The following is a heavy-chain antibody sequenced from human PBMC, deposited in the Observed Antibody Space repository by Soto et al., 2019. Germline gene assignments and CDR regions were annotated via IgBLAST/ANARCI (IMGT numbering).Heavy chain of an antibody. V-gene: IGHV1-69*02. CDR1: GGTFSSYT. CDR3: ARADVVVLVVTGIPYSHYLLAV. CDR2: IIPILGIA. Sequence: SVKVSCKASGGTFSSYTISWVRQAPGQGLEWMGRIIPILGIANYAQKFQGRVTITADKSTSTAYMELSSLRSEDTAVYYCARADVVVLVVTGIPYSHYLLAVWGQGTSVTGSS. J-gene: IGHJ6*02. D-gene: IGHD2-15*01.